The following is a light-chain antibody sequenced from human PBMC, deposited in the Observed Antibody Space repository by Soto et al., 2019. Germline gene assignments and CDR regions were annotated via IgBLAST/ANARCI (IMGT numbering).Light chain of an antibody. J-gene: IGKJ1*01. CDR3: QQYNSYSPWT. CDR1: QSISSW. V-gene: IGKV1-5*03. CDR2: KAS. Sequence: DIQMTQSPSALSASVGDRVTITCRASQSISSWLAWYQQKPGKAPKLRIYKASSLESGVPSRVSGSGSGTEFTLTISSLQPDDFATYYCQQYNSYSPWTFGQGTKVDSK.